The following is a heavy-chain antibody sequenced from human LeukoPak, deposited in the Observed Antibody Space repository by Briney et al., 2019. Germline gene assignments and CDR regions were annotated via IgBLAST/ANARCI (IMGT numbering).Heavy chain of an antibody. Sequence: ASVKVSCKASGYTFTGYYMHWVRRAPGQGLEWMGWINPNSGGTNYAQKFQGRVSMTRDTSISTVYMELSWLGSDDTAVYYCVRERTSVFSWFDPWGQGTLVTVSS. V-gene: IGHV1-2*02. CDR1: GYTFTGYY. CDR3: VRERTSVFSWFDP. J-gene: IGHJ5*02. D-gene: IGHD3/OR15-3a*01. CDR2: INPNSGGT.